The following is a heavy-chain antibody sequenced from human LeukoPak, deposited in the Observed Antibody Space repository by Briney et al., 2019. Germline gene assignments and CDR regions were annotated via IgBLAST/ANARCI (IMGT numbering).Heavy chain of an antibody. Sequence: SETLSLTCTVSGGSISSNGYYWGWSRQPPGRGLEWIGSIYYSGSTYYNPSLKSRVTISVDTSKNQFSLKLSSVTAADTAVYYCASGRIAVAGTSQFDYWGQGTLVTVSS. CDR3: ASGRIAVAGTSQFDY. D-gene: IGHD6-19*01. J-gene: IGHJ4*02. V-gene: IGHV4-39*07. CDR2: IYYSGST. CDR1: GGSISSNGYY.